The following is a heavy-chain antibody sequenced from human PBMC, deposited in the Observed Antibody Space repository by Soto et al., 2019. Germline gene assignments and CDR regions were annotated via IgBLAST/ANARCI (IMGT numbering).Heavy chain of an antibody. CDR2: ISWDGGST. Sequence: PGGSLRLSCAASGFTFDDYTMHWVRQAPGKGLEWVSLISWDGGSTYYADSVKGRFTISRDNSKNSLYLQMNSLRTEDTALYYCAKDNAGSHYDDRSGHALDYWGQGT. J-gene: IGHJ4*02. CDR1: GFTFDDYT. D-gene: IGHD3-22*01. V-gene: IGHV3-43*01. CDR3: AKDNAGSHYDDRSGHALDY.